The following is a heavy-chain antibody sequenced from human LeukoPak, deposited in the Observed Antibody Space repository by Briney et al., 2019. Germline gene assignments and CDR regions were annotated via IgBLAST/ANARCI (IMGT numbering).Heavy chain of an antibody. CDR2: ISSSSSTI. Sequence: PGGSLSLSCAASGFTFSSYSMNWVRQAQGKGLEWVSYISSSSSTIYYAVSGKGRFTISRDNAKNSLYLQMNSLRAEDTAVYYCAREAGWLFNQPPSPALGQYYYYYYMDVWGKGTTVTVSS. CDR3: AREAGWLFNQPPSPALGQYYYYYYMDV. J-gene: IGHJ6*03. D-gene: IGHD3-22*01. V-gene: IGHV3-48*01. CDR1: GFTFSSYS.